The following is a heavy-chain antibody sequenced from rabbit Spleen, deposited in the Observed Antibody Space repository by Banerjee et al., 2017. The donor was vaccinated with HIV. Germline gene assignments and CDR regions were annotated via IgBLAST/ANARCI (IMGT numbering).Heavy chain of an antibody. CDR2: IYAGGSGNT. V-gene: IGHV1S45*01. D-gene: IGHD8-1*01. CDR3: ARDSGTSFSTYGMDL. J-gene: IGHJ6*01. Sequence: LEESGGGLVKPGGTLTLTCTVSGFSFSSNWICWVRQAPGKGLEWIACIYAGGSGNTYSATWAKGRFTISKASSTTVTLQMTSLTVADTATYFCARDSGTSFSTYGMDLWGPGTLVTVS. CDR1: GFSFSSNW.